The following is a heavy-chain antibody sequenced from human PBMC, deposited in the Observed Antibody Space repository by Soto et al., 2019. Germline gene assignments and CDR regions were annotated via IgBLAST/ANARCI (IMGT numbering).Heavy chain of an antibody. D-gene: IGHD4-4*01. V-gene: IGHV3-23*01. J-gene: IGHJ4*02. CDR2: ISSSGDHT. CDR3: AKLLRPGLQFFDF. CDR1: GFTFSDYA. Sequence: HPGGSLRLSCAASGFTFSDYAMSWVRQAPGKGLDWVSAISSSGDHTFYADSVKGRFTISRDNSKNTLYLQVNSLRAEDTAVYYCAKLLRPGLQFFDFWGQGTLVTVSS.